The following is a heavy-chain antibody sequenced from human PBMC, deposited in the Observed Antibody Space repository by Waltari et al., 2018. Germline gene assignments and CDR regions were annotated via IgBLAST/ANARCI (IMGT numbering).Heavy chain of an antibody. CDR3: AKGAIAAAGTGEALFDY. V-gene: IGHV3-30*18. CDR1: GFTFSSYG. Sequence: QVQLVESGGGVVQPGRSLRLSCAASGFTFSSYGMHWVRQAPGKGLEWVAVNSYDGSNKYYADSVKGRFTISRDNSKNTLYLQMNSLRAEDTAVYYCAKGAIAAAGTGEALFDYWGQGTLVTVSS. D-gene: IGHD6-13*01. J-gene: IGHJ4*02. CDR2: NSYDGSNK.